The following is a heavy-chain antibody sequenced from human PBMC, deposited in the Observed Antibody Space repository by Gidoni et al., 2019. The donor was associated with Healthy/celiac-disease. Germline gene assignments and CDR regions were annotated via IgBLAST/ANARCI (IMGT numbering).Heavy chain of an antibody. CDR3: ARVYGATSAFDI. V-gene: IGHV1-2*02. J-gene: IGHJ3*02. CDR1: GYTFTGYY. D-gene: IGHD1-26*01. CDR2: INPNSCGT. Sequence: QVQLVQSGAEVKKPGASVKVSCKASGYTFTGYYMHWVRQAPGQGLEWMGWINPNSCGTNYAQKFQCRVTMTRDTSISTAYMELSRLRSDDTAVYYCARVYGATSAFDIWGQGTMVTVSS.